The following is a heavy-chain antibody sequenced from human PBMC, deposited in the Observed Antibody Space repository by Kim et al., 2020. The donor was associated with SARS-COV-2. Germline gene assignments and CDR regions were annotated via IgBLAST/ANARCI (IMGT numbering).Heavy chain of an antibody. Sequence: GGSLRLSCAASGFTFSSYAMHWVRQAPGKGLEYVSAIRSKGGSTYYANSVKGRFTISRDNSKNTLYLQMGSLRAEDMAVYYCARGNYDFWRVKPDYYFDYWGQGTLVTVSS. V-gene: IGHV3-64*01. CDR1: GFTFSSYA. CDR2: IRSKGGST. CDR3: ARGNYDFWRVKPDYYFDY. J-gene: IGHJ4*02. D-gene: IGHD3-3*01.